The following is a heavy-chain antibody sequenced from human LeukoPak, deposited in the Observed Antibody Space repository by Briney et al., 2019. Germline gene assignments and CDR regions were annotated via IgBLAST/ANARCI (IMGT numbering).Heavy chain of an antibody. V-gene: IGHV4-30-4*07. CDR3: ARVLAAAGNNWFDP. J-gene: IGHJ5*02. CDR2: IYYTGDT. Sequence: PSETLSLTCAVSGGSISSGGYSWSWIRQPPGKAMEFIAYIYYTGDTYFNPSLKSRVTISVDTSKNQFSLKLSSVTAADTAVYYCARVLAAAGNNWFDPWGQGTLVTVSS. CDR1: GGSISSGGYS. D-gene: IGHD6-13*01.